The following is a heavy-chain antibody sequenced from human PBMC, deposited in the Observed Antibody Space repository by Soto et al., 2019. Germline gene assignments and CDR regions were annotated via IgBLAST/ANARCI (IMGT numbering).Heavy chain of an antibody. CDR2: INGGNGNT. V-gene: IGHV1-3*01. CDR3: ARDPNDSSAYDQHYYYGMDV. Sequence: ASVKVSCKASGYTFTSYGIHWVRQAPGQRLEWTGGINGGNGNTKYSEKFQGRVTITRDTSASTAYLELSSLRSEDTAVYYCARDPNDSSAYDQHYYYGMDVWGQGTTVTVSS. J-gene: IGHJ6*02. CDR1: GYTFTSYG. D-gene: IGHD3-22*01.